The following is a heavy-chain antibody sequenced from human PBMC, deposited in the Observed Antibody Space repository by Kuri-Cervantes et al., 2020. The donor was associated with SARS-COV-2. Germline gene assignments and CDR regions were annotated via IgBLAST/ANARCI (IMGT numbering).Heavy chain of an antibody. J-gene: IGHJ4*02. D-gene: IGHD3-3*01. CDR2: ISSSSSYI. CDR3: ARNGHERYYDFWSGYTPFVY. CDR1: GFTFSSYS. V-gene: IGHV3-21*01. Sequence: GESLKISCAASGFTFSSYSMNWVRQAPGKGLEWVSSISSSSSYIYYADSVKGRFTISRDNSKNTLYLQMNSLRAEDTAVYYCARNGHERYYDFWSGYTPFVYWGQGTLVTVSS.